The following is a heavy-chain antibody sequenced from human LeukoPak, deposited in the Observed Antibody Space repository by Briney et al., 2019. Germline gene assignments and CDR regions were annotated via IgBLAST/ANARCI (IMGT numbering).Heavy chain of an antibody. CDR2: IYTSGST. D-gene: IGHD2-15*01. CDR3: ARTCSGGSCYDDLDY. V-gene: IGHV4-61*02. J-gene: IGHJ4*02. Sequence: SETLSLTCTVSGGSISSGSYYWSWIRQPAGKGLEWIGRIYTSGSTNYNPSLKSRVTISVDTSKNQFSLKLSSVTAADTAVYYCARTCSGGSCYDDLDYWGQGTLVTVSS. CDR1: GGSISSGSYY.